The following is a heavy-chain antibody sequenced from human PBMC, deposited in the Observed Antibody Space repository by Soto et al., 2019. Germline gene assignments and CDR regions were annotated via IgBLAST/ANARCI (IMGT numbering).Heavy chain of an antibody. CDR1: GFTFRSYS. CDR2: ISSSSSTI. Sequence: GGSLRLSCAASGFTFRSYSMNWVRQAPGKGLEWVSYISSSSSTIYNADSVKGRFTISRDNAKNLLYLQMNSLRDEDTAVYYCERVKVYSSGWPDYWGQGTLVTVSS. CDR3: ERVKVYSSGWPDY. V-gene: IGHV3-48*02. J-gene: IGHJ4*02. D-gene: IGHD6-19*01.